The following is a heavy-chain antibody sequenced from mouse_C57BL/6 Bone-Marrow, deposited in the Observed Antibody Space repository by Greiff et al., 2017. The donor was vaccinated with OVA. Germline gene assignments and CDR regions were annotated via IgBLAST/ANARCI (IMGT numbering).Heavy chain of an antibody. CDR2: INSDGGST. J-gene: IGHJ2*01. D-gene: IGHD1-1*01. CDR3: ARHPSYYGSTYFDY. V-gene: IGHV5-2*01. CDR1: EYEFPSHD. Sequence: DVKLQESGGGLVQPGESLKLSCESNEYEFPSHDMSWVRKTPEKRLELVAAINSDGGSTYYPDTMERRFIISRDNTKKTLYLQMSSLRSEDTALYYCARHPSYYGSTYFDYWGQGTTLTVSS.